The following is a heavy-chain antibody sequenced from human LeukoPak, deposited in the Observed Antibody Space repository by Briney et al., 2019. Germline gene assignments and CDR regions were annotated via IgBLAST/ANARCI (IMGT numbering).Heavy chain of an antibody. J-gene: IGHJ6*03. CDR3: ARLETRNYYGSGSSLYYYYYMDV. CDR1: GFTFSSYG. CDR2: IGYDGTTK. Sequence: GGSLRLSCAASGFTFSSYGMHWVRQAPGKGLEWVAFIGYDGTTKFYGDSVKGRFTISRDNAKNSLYLQMNSLRAEDTAVYYCARLETRNYYGSGSSLYYYYYMDVWGKGTTVTISS. D-gene: IGHD3-10*01. V-gene: IGHV3-30*02.